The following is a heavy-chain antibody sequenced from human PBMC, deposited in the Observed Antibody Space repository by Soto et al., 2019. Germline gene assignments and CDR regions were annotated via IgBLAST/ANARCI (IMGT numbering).Heavy chain of an antibody. D-gene: IGHD3-3*01. CDR2: IYYSGST. CDR1: GGSISSGDYY. CDR3: ARDWSGYYYFDY. V-gene: IGHV4-30-4*01. J-gene: IGHJ4*02. Sequence: PSETLSLTCTLSGGSISSGDYYWSWIRQPPGKGLEWIGYIYYSGSTYYNPSLKSRVTISVDTSKNQFSLKLSSVTAADTAVYYCARDWSGYYYFDYWGQGTLVTVSS.